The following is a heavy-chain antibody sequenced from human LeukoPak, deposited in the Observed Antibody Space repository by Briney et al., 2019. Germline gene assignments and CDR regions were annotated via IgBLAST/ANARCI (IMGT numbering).Heavy chain of an antibody. D-gene: IGHD2-21*02. J-gene: IGHJ3*02. CDR3: ARDRCGGDCYRAFDI. Sequence: GGSLRLSCEASGLTFSSSEMNWVRQAPGKGLEWVSYISGGSSSIYYADSVKGRFTISRDNAKNSLYLQMNSLRDEDTAVYYCARDRCGGDCYRAFDIWGQGTMVTVSS. CDR2: ISGGSSSI. V-gene: IGHV3-48*02. CDR1: GLTFSSSE.